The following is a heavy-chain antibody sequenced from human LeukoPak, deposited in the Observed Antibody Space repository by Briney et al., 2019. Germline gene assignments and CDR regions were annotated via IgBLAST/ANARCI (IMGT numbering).Heavy chain of an antibody. CDR1: GFTFSSYW. Sequence: GGSLRLSCVASGFTFSSYWMSWVRQAPGKGLEWVANIKQDEGQKYYVDSVKGRFTISRDNAQKTLYLQMSSLRDEDTAVYYCARGRADLDYWGQGTLVTVSS. D-gene: IGHD6-19*01. CDR3: ARGRADLDY. V-gene: IGHV3-7*01. J-gene: IGHJ4*02. CDR2: IKQDEGQK.